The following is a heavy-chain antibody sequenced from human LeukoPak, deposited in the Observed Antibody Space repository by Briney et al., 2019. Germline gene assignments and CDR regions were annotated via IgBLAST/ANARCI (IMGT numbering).Heavy chain of an antibody. Sequence: AGGSLRLSCAASGFTISSYSMNWVRQAPGKGLEWVSSIGSSSSYIYYADSVKGRFTISRDNAKNSLYLQMNSLRAEDTAVYYCARGGGYNPTTEFDYWGQGTLVTVSS. CDR2: IGSSSSYI. CDR1: GFTISSYS. J-gene: IGHJ4*02. V-gene: IGHV3-21*01. D-gene: IGHD5-24*01. CDR3: ARGGGYNPTTEFDY.